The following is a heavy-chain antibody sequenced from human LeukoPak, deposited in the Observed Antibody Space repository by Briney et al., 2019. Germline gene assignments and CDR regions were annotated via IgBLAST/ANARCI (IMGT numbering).Heavy chain of an antibody. CDR1: GGSFSGYY. D-gene: IGHD3-10*01. CDR3: ARHRRLAFYGSGSYFSVGPFDY. CDR2: INHSGST. V-gene: IGHV4-34*01. Sequence: SETLSLTCAVYGGSFSGYYWSWIRQPPGKGLEWIGEINHSGSTNYNPSLKSRVTISVDTSKNQFSLKLSSVTAADTAVYYCARHRRLAFYGSGSYFSVGPFDYWGQGTLVAVSS. J-gene: IGHJ4*02.